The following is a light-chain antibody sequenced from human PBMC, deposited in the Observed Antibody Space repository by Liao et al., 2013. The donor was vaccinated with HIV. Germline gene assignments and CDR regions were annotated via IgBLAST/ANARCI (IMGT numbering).Light chain of an antibody. CDR1: KLGDKY. V-gene: IGLV3-1*01. Sequence: SYELTQPPSVSVSPGQTASITCSGDKLGDKYACWYQQKPGQSPVLVIYYDSDRPSGIPERFSGSNSGNTATLTISRVEAGDEADYYCQAWDSNTAVFGGGTKLTVL. CDR3: QAWDSNTAV. J-gene: IGLJ3*02. CDR2: YDS.